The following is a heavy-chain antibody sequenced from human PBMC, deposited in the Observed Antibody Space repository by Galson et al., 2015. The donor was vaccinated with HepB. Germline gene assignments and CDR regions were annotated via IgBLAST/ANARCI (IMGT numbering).Heavy chain of an antibody. CDR3: ARAPTYYYDSSGNDY. J-gene: IGHJ4*02. V-gene: IGHV3-48*02. CDR1: GFTFSSYS. D-gene: IGHD3-22*01. CDR2: ISSSSSTI. Sequence: SLRLSCAASGFTFSSYSMNWVRQAPGKGLEWVSYISSSSSTIYYADSVKGRFTISRDNAKNSLYLQMNSLRDEDTAVYYCARAPTYYYDSSGNDYWGQGTLVTVSS.